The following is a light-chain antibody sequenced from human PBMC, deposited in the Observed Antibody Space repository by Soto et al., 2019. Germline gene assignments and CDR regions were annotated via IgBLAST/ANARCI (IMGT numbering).Light chain of an antibody. CDR3: QQSYSFPLT. CDR2: AGS. Sequence: IPMTQSAFALSASVGDRVTIICWASQGISDQIGWYQQKPGKAPKRLNYAGSSLQNGVPSRFSGSGSGTEFTLTINSLQPEDFATYYCQQSYSFPLTFGQGTKV. V-gene: IGKV1-39*01. J-gene: IGKJ1*01. CDR1: QGISDQ.